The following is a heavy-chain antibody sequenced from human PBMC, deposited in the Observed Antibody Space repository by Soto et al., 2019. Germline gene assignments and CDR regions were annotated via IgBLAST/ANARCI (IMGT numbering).Heavy chain of an antibody. CDR2: ISSSSSTI. V-gene: IGHV3-48*01. D-gene: IGHD6-19*01. CDR3: ARDSIRYSSTPYAFDI. Sequence: PGGSLRLSCAASGFTFSSYAMSWVRQAPGKGLEWVSYISSSSSTIYYADSVKGRFTISRDNAKNSLYLQMNSLRAEDTAVYYCARDSIRYSSTPYAFDIWGQGTMVTVSS. J-gene: IGHJ3*02. CDR1: GFTFSSYA.